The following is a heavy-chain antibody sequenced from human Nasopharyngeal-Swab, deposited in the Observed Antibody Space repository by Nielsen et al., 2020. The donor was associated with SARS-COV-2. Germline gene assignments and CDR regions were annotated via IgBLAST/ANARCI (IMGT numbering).Heavy chain of an antibody. CDR1: GGSISSGDYY. Sequence: SETLSLTCTVSGGSISSGDYYWSWIRQPPGKGLEWIGYIYYSGSTYYNPSLKSRVTISVDTSKNQFSLKLSSVTAADTAVYYCARDNQLNYYDSSGYYDWGQGTLVTVSS. CDR3: ARDNQLNYYDSSGYYD. CDR2: IYYSGST. V-gene: IGHV4-30-4*01. D-gene: IGHD3-22*01. J-gene: IGHJ4*02.